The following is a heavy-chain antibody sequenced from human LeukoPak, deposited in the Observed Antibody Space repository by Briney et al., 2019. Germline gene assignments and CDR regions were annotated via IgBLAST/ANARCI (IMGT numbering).Heavy chain of an antibody. D-gene: IGHD2-21*01. CDR2: IQYDGSKT. CDR1: GFTFSHYG. CDR3: ARDVDTSNHMSIFDP. Sequence: GGSLRLSCAGSGFTFSHYGMHWVRQAPGKGLEWVAGIQYDGSKTYYGDSVRGRFSISRDNSRNTLYLQMSSLRAEDTAVYSCARDVDTSNHMSIFDPWGQGTLVTVSS. V-gene: IGHV3-33*01. J-gene: IGHJ5*02.